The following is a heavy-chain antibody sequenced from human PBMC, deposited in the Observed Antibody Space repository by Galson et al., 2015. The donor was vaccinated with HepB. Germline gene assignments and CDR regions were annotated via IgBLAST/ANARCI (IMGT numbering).Heavy chain of an antibody. V-gene: IGHV3-23*01. J-gene: IGHJ6*02. CDR2: ISGSGGNT. CDR1: RFTFSSYA. D-gene: IGHD3-22*01. CDR3: AKGGDSSGYYWSYYYYGMDV. Sequence: SLRLSCAASRFTFSSYAMTWVRQAPGRGLDWVSAISGSGGNTYYADSVKGRFTVSRDNSKNTLYLQMNSLRAEDTAVYYCAKGGDSSGYYWSYYYYGMDVWGQGTTVTVSS.